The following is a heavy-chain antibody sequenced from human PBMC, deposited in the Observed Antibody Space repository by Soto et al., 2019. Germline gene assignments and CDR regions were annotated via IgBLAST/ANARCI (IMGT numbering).Heavy chain of an antibody. D-gene: IGHD3-10*01. J-gene: IGHJ4*02. CDR2: IRSKAYGGTT. Sequence: GGSLRLSCTASGLTFGDYAMSWFRQAPGKGLEWVGFIRSKAYGGTTEYAASVKGRFTISRDDSKSIAYLQMNSLKTEDTAVYYCTRDPDRRYDGSDRPSHFDYWGQGTLVTVSS. V-gene: IGHV3-49*03. CDR3: TRDPDRRYDGSDRPSHFDY. CDR1: GLTFGDYA.